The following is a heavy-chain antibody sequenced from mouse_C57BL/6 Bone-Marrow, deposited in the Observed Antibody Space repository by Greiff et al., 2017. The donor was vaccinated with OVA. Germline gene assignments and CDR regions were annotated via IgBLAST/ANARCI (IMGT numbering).Heavy chain of an antibody. J-gene: IGHJ3*01. Sequence: EVKVEESGGGLVKPGGSLKLSCAASGFTFSDYGMHWVRQAPEQGLEWVAYISSGSSTIYYADTVKGRFTISRDNAKNTLFLQMTSLRSEDTAMYYCARDLLWLRREAYWGQGTLVTVSA. D-gene: IGHD2-2*01. V-gene: IGHV5-17*01. CDR2: ISSGSSTI. CDR3: ARDLLWLRREAY. CDR1: GFTFSDYG.